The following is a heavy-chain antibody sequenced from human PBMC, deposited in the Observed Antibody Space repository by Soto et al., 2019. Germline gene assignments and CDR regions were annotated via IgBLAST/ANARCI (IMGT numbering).Heavy chain of an antibody. CDR1: GGSVSSGSYY. D-gene: IGHD6-13*01. Sequence: SETLSLTCTVSGGSVSSGSYYWSWIRQPPGKGLEWIGYIYYSGSTNYNPSLKSRVTISVDTSKNQFSLKLSSVTAADTAVYYCARVSVVRIAADGIDYWGQGTLVTVS. CDR3: ARVSVVRIAADGIDY. V-gene: IGHV4-61*01. J-gene: IGHJ4*02. CDR2: IYYSGST.